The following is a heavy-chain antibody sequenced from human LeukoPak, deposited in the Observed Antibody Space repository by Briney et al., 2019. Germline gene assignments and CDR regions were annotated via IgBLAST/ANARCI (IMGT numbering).Heavy chain of an antibody. D-gene: IGHD6-13*01. Sequence: GGSLRLSCAASGFTFTSIAMTWVRQAPGKGLEWVGRIKSKTDGGTTDYAAPVKGRFTISRDDSKNTLDLQMNSLKTEDTAVYYCTTAARGDSHPYYFDYWGQGTLVTVSS. V-gene: IGHV3-15*01. CDR2: IKSKTDGGTT. CDR3: TTAARGDSHPYYFDY. J-gene: IGHJ4*02. CDR1: GFTFTSIA.